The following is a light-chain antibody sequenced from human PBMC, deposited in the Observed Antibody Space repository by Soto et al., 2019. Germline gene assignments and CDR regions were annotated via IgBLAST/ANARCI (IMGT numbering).Light chain of an antibody. CDR2: EAS. Sequence: DIQMTQSPSTLSASLGDGVTIPFRASQVISTWSAWYQPKAGQAPKLLIAEASSLETGVPARFSGSGSGTEFTLTINILQPDYFATYYCQQYKGYWTFGQGTKVDIK. V-gene: IGKV1-5*01. CDR3: QQYKGYWT. J-gene: IGKJ1*01. CDR1: QVISTW.